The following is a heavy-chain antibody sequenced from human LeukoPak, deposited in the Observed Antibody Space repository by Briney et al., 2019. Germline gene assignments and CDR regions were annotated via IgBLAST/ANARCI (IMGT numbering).Heavy chain of an antibody. J-gene: IGHJ6*03. CDR2: INPDSGDT. Sequence: ASVKVSCKASGYTFTGYYMHWVRQAPGQGLEWMGWINPDSGDTNYAQKFQGRVTMTRDTSITTAYMELSRLRSDDTAVYYCARGIRGRYYYYYMDVWGKGTTVTVSS. V-gene: IGHV1-2*02. D-gene: IGHD1-1*01. CDR1: GYTFTGYY. CDR3: ARGIRGRYYYYYMDV.